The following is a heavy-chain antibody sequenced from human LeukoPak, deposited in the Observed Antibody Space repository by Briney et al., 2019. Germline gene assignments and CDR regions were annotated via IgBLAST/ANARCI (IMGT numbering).Heavy chain of an antibody. CDR2: INPNSGGT. CDR1: GYTFIAYY. D-gene: IGHD3-16*02. CDR3: AKANKPVIYGSNSY. J-gene: IGHJ4*02. Sequence: ASVKVSCKASGYTFIAYYMHWVRQAPGQGLEWMGRINPNSGGTNYAQKFQGRVTMTRDTSISTAYMELSRLRSDDTAVYYCAKANKPVIYGSNSYWGQGTLVTVSS. V-gene: IGHV1-2*06.